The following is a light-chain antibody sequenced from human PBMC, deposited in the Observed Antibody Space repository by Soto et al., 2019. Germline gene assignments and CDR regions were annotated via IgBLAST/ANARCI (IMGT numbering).Light chain of an antibody. CDR3: QKYNSAPWT. Sequence: DIQMTQSPSSLSASVGDRVTITCRASQGISTYLAWYQQKPGKVLKLLIYAASTLQSGVPSRFSGSGSGTDFTLTISSLQPEDVATYYCQKYNSAPWTFGQGTKVEIK. V-gene: IGKV1-27*01. CDR2: AAS. CDR1: QGISTY. J-gene: IGKJ1*01.